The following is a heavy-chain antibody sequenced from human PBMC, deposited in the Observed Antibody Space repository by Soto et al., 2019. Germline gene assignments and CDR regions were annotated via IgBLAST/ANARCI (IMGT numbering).Heavy chain of an antibody. CDR3: ARDQAALMLYYYYGMDV. J-gene: IGHJ6*02. CDR1: GFTFSSYA. D-gene: IGHD6-6*01. Sequence: QVQLVESGGGVVQPGRSLRLSCAASGFTFSSYAMHWVRQAPGKGLEWVAVISYDGSNKYYADSVKGRFTISRDNSKNTLYLQMNSLRAEDTAVYYCARDQAALMLYYYYGMDVWGQGTTVTVSS. V-gene: IGHV3-30-3*01. CDR2: ISYDGSNK.